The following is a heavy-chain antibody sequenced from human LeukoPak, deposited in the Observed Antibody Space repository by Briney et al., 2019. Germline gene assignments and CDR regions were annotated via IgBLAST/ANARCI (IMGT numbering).Heavy chain of an antibody. CDR2: ISGGGETT. CDR3: ARDYADYVGYFFFDY. CDR1: GFTFNNYA. V-gene: IGHV3-23*01. Sequence: PGGSLRLSCAASGFTFNNYAMHWVRQAPGKGLEWVSSISGGGETTYYADSAKGRFTISRDNSQNPLYLQMNSLRAEDTAVYYCARDYADYVGYFFFDYWGQGTLVTVSS. J-gene: IGHJ4*02. D-gene: IGHD4-17*01.